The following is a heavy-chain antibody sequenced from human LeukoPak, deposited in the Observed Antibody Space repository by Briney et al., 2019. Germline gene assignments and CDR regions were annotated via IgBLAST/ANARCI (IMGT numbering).Heavy chain of an antibody. V-gene: IGHV4-30-4*01. D-gene: IGHD3-22*01. CDR3: ARVYDSPYYFDY. J-gene: IGHJ4*02. CDR1: GGSISSGDYY. CDR2: IYYSGST. Sequence: SQTLSVTCTVSGGSISSGDYYWSWIRQPPGKGLEWIGYIYYSGSTYYNPSLKSRVTISVDTSKNQFSLKLSSVTAADTAVYYCARVYDSPYYFDYWGQGTLVTVSS.